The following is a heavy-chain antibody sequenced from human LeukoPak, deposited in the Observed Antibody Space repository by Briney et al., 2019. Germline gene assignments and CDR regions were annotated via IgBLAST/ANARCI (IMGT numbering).Heavy chain of an antibody. D-gene: IGHD3-22*01. V-gene: IGHV1-18*01. CDR2: ISAYNGNT. Sequence: ASVKVSCKASGYTFTSHGVIWVRQAPGQGLEWMGWISAYNGNTKYAQKVQGRVTMTTDTSTSTAYMELRSLRSDDTAVYYCARNYYDSSGYSLLYYMDVWGKGTTVTISS. CDR1: GYTFTSHG. J-gene: IGHJ6*03. CDR3: ARNYYDSSGYSLLYYMDV.